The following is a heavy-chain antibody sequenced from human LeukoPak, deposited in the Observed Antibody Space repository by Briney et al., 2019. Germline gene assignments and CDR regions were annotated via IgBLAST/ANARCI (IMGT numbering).Heavy chain of an antibody. V-gene: IGHV3-23*01. CDR3: ARDLVDTAMWEFDY. CDR2: ISGSGGST. J-gene: IGHJ4*02. Sequence: PGGSLRLSCAAAGFTFSSYAMSWVRQAPGKGLEWVSAISGSGGSTYYADSVKGRFTISRDNAKNSLYLQMNSLRADDTAVYYCARDLVDTAMWEFDYWGQGTLVTVSS. CDR1: GFTFSSYA. D-gene: IGHD5-18*01.